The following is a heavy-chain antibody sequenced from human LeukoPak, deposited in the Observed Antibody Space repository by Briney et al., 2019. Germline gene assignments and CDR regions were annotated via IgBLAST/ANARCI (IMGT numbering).Heavy chain of an antibody. CDR1: GFSFSNAW. D-gene: IGHD5-24*01. V-gene: IGHV3-15*07. CDR2: IKRKNQSGAT. J-gene: IGHJ6*02. CDR3: TPGGYNSDYYYGMDV. Sequence: PGGSLRLSCAASGFSFSNAWMNWVRQAPGKGLEWVGRIKRKNQSGATEYAAAVKGRFTISRDDSKNTLYLQMNSLKTEDTAVYYCTPGGYNSDYYYGMDVWGQGTTVTVSS.